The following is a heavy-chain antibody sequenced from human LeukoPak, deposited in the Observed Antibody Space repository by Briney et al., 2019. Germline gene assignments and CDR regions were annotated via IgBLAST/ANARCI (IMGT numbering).Heavy chain of an antibody. Sequence: SQTLSLTCDISGDSVSSNSAAWNWIRQSPSRGLEWLGRTYYKSKWYKDYAGSVNSRITINPDTSKNQFALQLNSVTPEDTAVYHCARGGPWALPVAKFDSWGQGTLVTVSS. CDR3: ARGGPWALPVAKFDS. D-gene: IGHD1-26*01. J-gene: IGHJ4*02. V-gene: IGHV6-1*01. CDR1: GDSVSSNSAA. CDR2: TYYKSKWYK.